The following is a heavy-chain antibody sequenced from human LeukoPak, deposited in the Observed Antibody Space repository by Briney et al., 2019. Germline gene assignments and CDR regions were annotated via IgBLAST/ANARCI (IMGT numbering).Heavy chain of an antibody. Sequence: GSLRLSCAASGFTFSSYEVNWVRQAPGKGLEWVSYISSGGKTIYYADSVKGRFTISRDNAKNSLYLHMNSLRAEDTAVYYCARDPGGYLDYWGQGTLVTVSS. V-gene: IGHV3-48*03. CDR1: GFTFSSYE. D-gene: IGHD4-23*01. CDR2: ISSGGKTI. CDR3: ARDPGGYLDY. J-gene: IGHJ4*02.